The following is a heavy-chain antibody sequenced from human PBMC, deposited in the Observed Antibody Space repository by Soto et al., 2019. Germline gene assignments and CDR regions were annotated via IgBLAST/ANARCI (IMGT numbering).Heavy chain of an antibody. D-gene: IGHD6-19*01. CDR2: ISGYTGNT. CDR1: GYTFTSSG. Sequence: QVQLVQSGAEVKKPGASVKVSCKASGYTFTSSGISWVRQAPGQGLEYMGWISGYTGNTNYAQKLQGRVTMTTDTSTSTAYMELRSLRSYDTAVYYCAREGQWRADSPGDVFDIWCQGTMVTVSS. V-gene: IGHV1-18*01. CDR3: AREGQWRADSPGDVFDI. J-gene: IGHJ3*02.